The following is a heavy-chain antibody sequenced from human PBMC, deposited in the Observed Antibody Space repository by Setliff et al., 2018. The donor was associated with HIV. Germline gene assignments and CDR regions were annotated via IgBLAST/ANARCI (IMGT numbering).Heavy chain of an antibody. CDR3: ARHQQSSGWDYSPMNY. Sequence: GESLTISCKGSGYSFTSYWIGWVRQMPGKGLEWMGIIYPGDSDTRYSPSFHGQVTISADKPISTAYLQWSSLKASDTAMYYCARHQQSSGWDYSPMNYWGQGTLVTVSS. D-gene: IGHD6-19*01. V-gene: IGHV5-51*01. J-gene: IGHJ4*02. CDR1: GYSFTSYW. CDR2: IYPGDSDT.